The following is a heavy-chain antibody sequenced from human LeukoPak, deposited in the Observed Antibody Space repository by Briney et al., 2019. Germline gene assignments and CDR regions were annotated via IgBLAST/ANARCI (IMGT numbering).Heavy chain of an antibody. Sequence: SETLSLTCTVSGGSISNYYWSWIRQPPGKGLEWIGYVYYSGSTNYNPSLKSRVTVSVDMSKNQFSLKLSSVTAADTAVYYCAREKFYYDFWSGYFLGGPSGFGPWGQGTLVTVSS. CDR3: AREKFYYDFWSGYFLGGPSGFGP. D-gene: IGHD3-3*01. V-gene: IGHV4-59*01. J-gene: IGHJ5*02. CDR2: VYYSGST. CDR1: GGSISNYY.